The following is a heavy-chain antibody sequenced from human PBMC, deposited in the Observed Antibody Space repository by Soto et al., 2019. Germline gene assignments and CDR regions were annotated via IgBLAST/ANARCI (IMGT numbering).Heavy chain of an antibody. CDR2: ISYDGSNK. CDR3: AGEWELLPWALDY. J-gene: IGHJ4*02. Sequence: QVQLVESGGGVVQPGRSLRLSCAASGFTFSSYAMHWVRQAPGKGLEWVAVISYDGSNKYYADSVKGRFTISRDNSKNTLYLQMNSLRAEDTAVYYWAGEWELLPWALDYWGQGTLVTVSS. CDR1: GFTFSSYA. V-gene: IGHV3-30-3*01. D-gene: IGHD1-26*01.